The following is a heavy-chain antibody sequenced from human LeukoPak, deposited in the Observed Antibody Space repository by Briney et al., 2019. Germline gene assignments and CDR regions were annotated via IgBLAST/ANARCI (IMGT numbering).Heavy chain of an antibody. V-gene: IGHV1-3*01. J-gene: IGHJ4*02. CDR3: ARDQQENYYDSSGLPDY. CDR1: GYTFTSYA. Sequence: ASVTVSCKASGYTFTSYAMQWVRQAPGQRIEWMGWINADNGNTKYSQKFQGRVTITRDTSASTAYMELSSLRSEDTAVYYCARDQQENYYDSSGLPDYWGQGTLVTVSS. D-gene: IGHD3-22*01. CDR2: INADNGNT.